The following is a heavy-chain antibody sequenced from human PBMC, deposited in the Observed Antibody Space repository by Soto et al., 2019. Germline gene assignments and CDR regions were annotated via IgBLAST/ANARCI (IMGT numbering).Heavy chain of an antibody. V-gene: IGHV4-59*01. J-gene: IGHJ2*01. CDR2: IYYRGST. Sequence: QVQLQESGPGLVKPSETLSLTCTVSGGSISSYYWSWIRQPPGKGLEWIGYIYYRGSTNYNPSLKSRVTISVDTSKNQFSLKLSSVTAADTAMYYCARFNWYFDPWGRGTLVTVSS. CDR1: GGSISSYY. CDR3: ARFNWYFDP.